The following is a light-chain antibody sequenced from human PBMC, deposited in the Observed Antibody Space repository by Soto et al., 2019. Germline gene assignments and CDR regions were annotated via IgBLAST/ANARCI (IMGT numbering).Light chain of an antibody. CDR1: QNIRSNY. V-gene: IGKV3-20*01. CDR2: GSS. CDR3: QQYGYSQRT. Sequence: ETELTQSPGTLSLSPGERATLSCRASQNIRSNYVAWYQQKPGQAPRLLIFGSSSTATGIPDRFSASGSGTDFTLTISRLEPEDFAVYYCQQYGYSQRTFGGGTKVDIK. J-gene: IGKJ4*01.